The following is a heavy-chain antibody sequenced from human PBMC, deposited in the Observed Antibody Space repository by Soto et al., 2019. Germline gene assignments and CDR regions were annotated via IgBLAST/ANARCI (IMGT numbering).Heavy chain of an antibody. CDR2: IIPIFGTA. Sequence: QVQLVQSGAEVKKPGSSVKVSCKASGGTFSSYAISWVRQAPGQGLEWMGGIIPIFGTANYAQKFQGRVPIXAXEXXSSGYMELSSLRSEDTAVYYCASIVSRYYHYGMDVWGQGTTVTVSS. CDR1: GGTFSSYA. CDR3: ASIVSRYYHYGMDV. D-gene: IGHD1-26*01. V-gene: IGHV1-69*12. J-gene: IGHJ6*02.